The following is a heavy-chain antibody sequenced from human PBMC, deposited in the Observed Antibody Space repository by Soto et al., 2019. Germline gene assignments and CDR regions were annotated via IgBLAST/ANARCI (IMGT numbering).Heavy chain of an antibody. CDR3: ARVGRFTMVRGVIITSWFDP. CDR2: IYYSGST. CDR1: GGSISSYY. J-gene: IGHJ5*02. Sequence: ETLSLTCTVSGGSISSYYWSWIRQPPGKGLEWIGYIYYSGSTNYNPSLKSRVTISVDTSKNQFSLKLSSVTAADTAVYYCARVGRFTMVRGVIITSWFDPWGQGTLVTVSS. V-gene: IGHV4-59*01. D-gene: IGHD3-10*01.